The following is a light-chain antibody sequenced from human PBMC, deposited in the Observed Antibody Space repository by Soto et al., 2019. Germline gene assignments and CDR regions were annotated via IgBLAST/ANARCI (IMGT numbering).Light chain of an antibody. J-gene: IGLJ6*01. Sequence: QSVRTQPASVSGSPGQSVTISCTGTSSDFGGYNYVSWYQQHPGKAPKLVIFEVSIRPSGVSIRFSGSKSGNTASLTISGLQTEDEADYYCSSYTSRPSLFVFGSGTKV. CDR1: SSDFGGYNY. CDR3: SSYTSRPSLFV. CDR2: EVS. V-gene: IGLV2-14*01.